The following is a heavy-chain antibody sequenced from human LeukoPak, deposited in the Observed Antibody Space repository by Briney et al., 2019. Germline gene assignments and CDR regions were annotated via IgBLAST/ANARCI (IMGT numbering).Heavy chain of an antibody. CDR2: IYYSGST. D-gene: IGHD3-9*01. Sequence: SETLSLTCTVSGGSISSYYWSWIRQPPGKGLEWIGYIYYSGSTNYNPSLKSRVTISVDTSKNQFSLKLSSVTAADTAVYYCARSSHVLRYFEFDYWGQGTLVTVSS. CDR1: GGSISSYY. J-gene: IGHJ4*02. V-gene: IGHV4-59*08. CDR3: ARSSHVLRYFEFDY.